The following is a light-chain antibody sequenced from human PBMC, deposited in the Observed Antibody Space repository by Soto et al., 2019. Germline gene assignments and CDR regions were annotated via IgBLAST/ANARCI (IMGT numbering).Light chain of an antibody. CDR3: QKYHSDPQT. V-gene: IGKV1-27*01. J-gene: IGKJ1*01. CDR1: QGISNY. CDR2: AAS. Sequence: DIQMTQSPSSLSASVGDRVTITCRASQGISNYVAWYQQKPGKVPKLLIYAASTLQSGVPSRFSGSGSGTDFTLSISSLKPEDVGTFYCQKYHSDPQTLGHGTKVDIK.